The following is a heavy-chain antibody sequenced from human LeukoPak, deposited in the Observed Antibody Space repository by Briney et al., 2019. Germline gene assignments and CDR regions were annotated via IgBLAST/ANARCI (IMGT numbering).Heavy chain of an antibody. D-gene: IGHD3-10*01. J-gene: IGHJ2*01. CDR1: GDSMRSYY. CDR3: ARDNGSGSFDL. CDR2: ISTSGTT. Sequence: SETLSLTCTVSGDSMRSYYWSCIRQPAGKGLEWIGRISTSGTTNYNPSLKSRITMSVDKSKNQISLKLNSVTAADTAVYYCARDNGSGSFDLGGRGTLVTVSS. V-gene: IGHV4-4*07.